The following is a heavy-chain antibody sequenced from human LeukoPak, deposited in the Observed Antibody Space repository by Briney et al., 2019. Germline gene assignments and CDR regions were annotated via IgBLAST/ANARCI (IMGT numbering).Heavy chain of an antibody. D-gene: IGHD6-13*01. CDR2: IYHSGST. J-gene: IGHJ5*02. V-gene: IGHV4-38-2*02. CDR3: ARGGWELQQLEGWFDP. CDR1: GYSISSGYY. Sequence: PSETLSLTCTVSGYSISSGYYWGWIRQPPGKGLEWIGSIYHSGSTYYNPSLKSRVTISVDTSKNQFSLKLSSVTAADTAVYYCARGGWELQQLEGWFDPWGQGTLVTVSS.